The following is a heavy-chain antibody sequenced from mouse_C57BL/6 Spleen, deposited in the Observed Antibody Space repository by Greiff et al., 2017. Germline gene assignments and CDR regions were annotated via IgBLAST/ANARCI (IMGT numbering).Heavy chain of an antibody. CDR2: IWSDGST. D-gene: IGHD3-1*01. Sequence: VKLQESGPGLVAPSQSLSITCTVSGFSLTSYGVHWVRQPPGKGLEWLVVIWSDGSTTYNSALKSRLSISKDNTKSQVFLKMNSLQTDDTAMYYCARQARDGWYFDVWGTGTTVTVSS. CDR1: GFSLTSYG. J-gene: IGHJ1*03. CDR3: ARQARDGWYFDV. V-gene: IGHV2-6-1*01.